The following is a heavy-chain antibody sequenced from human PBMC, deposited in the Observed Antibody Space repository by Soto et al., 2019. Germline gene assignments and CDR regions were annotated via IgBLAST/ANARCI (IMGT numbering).Heavy chain of an antibody. CDR2: ISSSSSYI. Sequence: PGGSLRLSCAASGFTFSSYSMNWVRQAPGKGLEWVSSISSSSSYIYYADSVKGRFTISRDNAKNSLYLQMNSLRAEDTAVYYCARDSGQQLVLFQSYFDYWGQGTLVTVS. D-gene: IGHD6-13*01. V-gene: IGHV3-21*01. CDR3: ARDSGQQLVLFQSYFDY. J-gene: IGHJ4*02. CDR1: GFTFSSYS.